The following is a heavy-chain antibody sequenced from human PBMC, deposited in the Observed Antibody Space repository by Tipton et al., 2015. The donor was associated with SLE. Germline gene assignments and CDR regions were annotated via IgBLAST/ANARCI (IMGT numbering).Heavy chain of an antibody. Sequence: TLSLTCTVSGGSISSYYWSWIRQPQGQGLEWLGYIYYSGSTNYNPSLKSRVTISVDTSKNQFSLKLSSVTAADTAMYYCAGGGTYWYFDLWGRGTLVTVSS. D-gene: IGHD3-16*01. CDR3: AGGGTYWYFDL. V-gene: IGHV4-59*01. CDR1: GGSISSYY. J-gene: IGHJ2*01. CDR2: IYYSGST.